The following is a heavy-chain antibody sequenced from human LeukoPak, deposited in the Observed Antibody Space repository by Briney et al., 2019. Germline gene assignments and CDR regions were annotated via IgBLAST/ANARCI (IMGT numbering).Heavy chain of an antibody. CDR3: ATRYNYYDSSIPETYAFDI. D-gene: IGHD3-22*01. Sequence: ASVKVSCKASGYTFTGYYMHWVRQAPGQGLEWMGWINPNSGGTNYAQKFQGRVTMTRDTSISTAYMELSRLRSDDTAVYYCATRYNYYDSSIPETYAFDIWGQGTMVTVSS. CDR2: INPNSGGT. J-gene: IGHJ3*02. CDR1: GYTFTGYY. V-gene: IGHV1-2*02.